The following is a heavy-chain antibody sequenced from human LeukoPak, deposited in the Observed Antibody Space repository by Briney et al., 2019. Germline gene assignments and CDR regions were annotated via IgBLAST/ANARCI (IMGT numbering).Heavy chain of an antibody. Sequence: ASVKVSCKASGYTFTSYAMHWVRQAPGQRLEWMGWISAGNGNTKYSQKFQGRVTITRDTSASTAYMELSSLRSEDTAVYYCAVGRGLLFDYWGQGTLVTVSS. J-gene: IGHJ4*02. CDR3: AVGRGLLFDY. V-gene: IGHV1-3*01. CDR2: ISAGNGNT. D-gene: IGHD3-22*01. CDR1: GYTFTSYA.